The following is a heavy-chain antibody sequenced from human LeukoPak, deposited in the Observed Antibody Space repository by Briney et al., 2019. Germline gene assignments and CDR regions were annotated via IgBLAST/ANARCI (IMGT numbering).Heavy chain of an antibody. J-gene: IGHJ4*02. CDR3: ARLGWFGELLYEDY. V-gene: IGHV1-69*13. Sequence: SVKVSCKASGGTFSSYAISWVRQAPGQGLEWMGGIIPIFGTANYAQKFQGRVTITADESTSTAYMELSSLRSEDTAVYYCARLGWFGELLYEDYWGQGTLVTVSS. D-gene: IGHD3-10*01. CDR1: GGTFSSYA. CDR2: IIPIFGTA.